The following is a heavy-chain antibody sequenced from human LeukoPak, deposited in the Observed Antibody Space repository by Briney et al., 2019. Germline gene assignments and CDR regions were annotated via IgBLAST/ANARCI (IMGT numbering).Heavy chain of an antibody. CDR3: ARGGSRQSITIFGVVDY. CDR2: TNPSGGST. J-gene: IGHJ4*02. D-gene: IGHD3-3*01. V-gene: IGHV1-46*01. CDR1: GYTFTSYY. Sequence: ASVKVSCKASGYTFTSYYMHWVRQAPGQGLEWMGITNPSGGSTSYAQKFQGRVTMTRDTSTSTVYMELSSLRSEDTAVYYCARGGSRQSITIFGVVDYWGQGTLVTVSS.